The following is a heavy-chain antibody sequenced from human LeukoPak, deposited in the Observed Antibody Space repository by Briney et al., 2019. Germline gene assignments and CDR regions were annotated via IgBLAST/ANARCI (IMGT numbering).Heavy chain of an antibody. CDR2: IYHSGST. CDR1: GGSISSSNW. D-gene: IGHD3-22*01. V-gene: IGHV4-4*02. J-gene: IGHJ4*02. Sequence: PSETLSLTCTVSGGSISSSNWWSWVRQPPGKGLEWIGEIYHSGSTNYNPSLKSRVTISVDRSKNQFSLKLSSVTAADTAVYYCASQDSSGYWGIDYWGQGTLVTVSS. CDR3: ASQDSSGYWGIDY.